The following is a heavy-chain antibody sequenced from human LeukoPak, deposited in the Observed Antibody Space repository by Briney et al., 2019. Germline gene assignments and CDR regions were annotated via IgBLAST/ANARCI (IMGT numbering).Heavy chain of an antibody. D-gene: IGHD6-13*01. V-gene: IGHV4-38-2*02. CDR3: AREKQLASMDD. J-gene: IGHJ6*03. CDR1: GYSISSGYY. CDR2: IYHSGST. Sequence: PSETLSLTCTVSGYSISSGYYWGWIRQPPGKGLEWIGSIYHSGSTYYNPSLKSRVTISVDTSKNQFSLKLSSVTAADTAVYYCAREKQLASMDDWGKGTTVTVSS.